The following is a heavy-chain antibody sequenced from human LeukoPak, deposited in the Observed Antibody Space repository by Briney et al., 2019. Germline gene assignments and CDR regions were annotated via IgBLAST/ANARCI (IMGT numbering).Heavy chain of an antibody. Sequence: ASVKVSCKASGYPFSSHGITWVRQAPGQGLEWMGWISCYNGDTHYAQNFQGRVTMTTDKFTSTAYMELKSLRSDDTAIYYCARGGSMVYWGQGTLVTVSS. CDR3: ARGGSMVY. D-gene: IGHD2-2*01. CDR1: GYPFSSHG. CDR2: ISCYNGDT. V-gene: IGHV1-18*01. J-gene: IGHJ4*02.